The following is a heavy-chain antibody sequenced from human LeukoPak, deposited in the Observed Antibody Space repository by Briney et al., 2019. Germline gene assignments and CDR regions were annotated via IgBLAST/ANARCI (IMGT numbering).Heavy chain of an antibody. V-gene: IGHV3-20*04. D-gene: IGHD4-17*01. Sequence: GGSLRLSCAASGFTFNDHGMTWVRHAPGKGLEWVSGINWNGDSTGYADSVEGRFTISRDNARNSLYLHMDSLRAEDTALYYCARTDYADWSHYYYMDVWGKGITVTVSS. J-gene: IGHJ6*03. CDR2: INWNGDST. CDR3: ARTDYADWSHYYYMDV. CDR1: GFTFNDHG.